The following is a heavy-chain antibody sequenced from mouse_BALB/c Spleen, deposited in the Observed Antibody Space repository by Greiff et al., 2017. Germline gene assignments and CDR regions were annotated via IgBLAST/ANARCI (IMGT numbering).Heavy chain of an antibody. CDR3: ARLYYDTTGRPFDY. CDR2: ISYSGST. CDR1: GYSITSDYA. Sequence: EVQRVESGPGLVKPSQSLSLTCTVTGYSITSDYAWNWIRQFPGNKLEWMGYISYSGSTSYNPSLKSRISITRDTSKNQFFLQLNSVTTEDTATYYCARLYYDTTGRPFDYWGQGTTLTVSS. D-gene: IGHD2-4*01. J-gene: IGHJ2*01. V-gene: IGHV3-2*02.